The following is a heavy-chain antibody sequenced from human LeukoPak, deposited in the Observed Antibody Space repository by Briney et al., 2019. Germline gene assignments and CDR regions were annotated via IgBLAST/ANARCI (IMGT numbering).Heavy chain of an antibody. CDR1: GYSISSGHF. J-gene: IGHJ4*02. V-gene: IGHV4-38-2*02. D-gene: IGHD3-16*01. Sequence: PSETLTLTCTVSGYSISSGHFWSWIRPPPGKGLELIGSIYGSGTTYYDPPLRSRVSISADTSKNHFSLELSSVTAADTAVYYCASVGGGSPYWGQGTLVTVSS. CDR3: ASVGGGSPY. CDR2: IYGSGTT.